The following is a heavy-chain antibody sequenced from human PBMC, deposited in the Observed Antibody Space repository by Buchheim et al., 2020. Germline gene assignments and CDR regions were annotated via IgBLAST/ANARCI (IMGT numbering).Heavy chain of an antibody. D-gene: IGHD2-15*01. CDR2: INPNSGGT. CDR1: GYTFTGYY. V-gene: IGHV1-2*04. CDR3: ARGRDNGVVDPDNWFDP. J-gene: IGHJ5*02. Sequence: QVQLVQSGAEVKKPGASVKVSCKASGYTFTGYYMHWVRQAPGQGLEWMGWINPNSGGTNYAQKFQGWVTMTRDTSISPASMELSRLRSDDTAVYYCARGRDNGVVDPDNWFDPWGQGTL.